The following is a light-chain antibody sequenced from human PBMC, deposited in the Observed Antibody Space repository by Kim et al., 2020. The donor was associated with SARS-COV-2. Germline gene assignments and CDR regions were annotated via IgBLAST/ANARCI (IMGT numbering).Light chain of an antibody. CDR1: QSVSSN. CDR2: GAS. Sequence: EIVMTQSPATLSVSPGERATLSCRASQSVSSNLAWYQQKPGQAPRLLIYGASTRATGIPGRFSGSGSGTEFTLTISSLQSEDFAVYYCQQYSHWPLTFGGGTKGYIK. CDR3: QQYSHWPLT. V-gene: IGKV3-15*01. J-gene: IGKJ4*01.